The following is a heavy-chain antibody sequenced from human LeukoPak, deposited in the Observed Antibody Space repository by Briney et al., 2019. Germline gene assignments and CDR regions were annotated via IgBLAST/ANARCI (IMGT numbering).Heavy chain of an antibody. J-gene: IGHJ3*02. CDR1: GGSISSSSYY. V-gene: IGHV4-39*07. CDR3: ARSAYKYGADALDI. CDR2: IYYSGST. D-gene: IGHD5-18*01. Sequence: PSETLSLTCTVSGGSISSSSYYWGWIRQPPGKGLEWIGSIYYSGSTYYNPSLKSRVTISVDTSKNQFSLKLSSVTAADTAVYFCARSAYKYGADALDIWGQGTMVTVSS.